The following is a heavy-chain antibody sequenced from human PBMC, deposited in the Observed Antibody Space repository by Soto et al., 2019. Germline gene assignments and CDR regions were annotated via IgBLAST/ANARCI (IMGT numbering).Heavy chain of an antibody. CDR3: AVWSTFGSGRTWFDP. D-gene: IGHD3-10*01. J-gene: IGHJ5*02. V-gene: IGHV4-39*01. CDR1: GGSVKSSSFF. CDR2: MYYRGDS. Sequence: QLQLHESGPGLVKPSETLSLSCTVSGGSVKSSSFFWAWLRQSPGKGLEWIGSMYYRGDSYINPSLKSRVAISVDTSKNQFSLNLTSAIAADSATYYCAVWSTFGSGRTWFDPWGRGTRVTVSS.